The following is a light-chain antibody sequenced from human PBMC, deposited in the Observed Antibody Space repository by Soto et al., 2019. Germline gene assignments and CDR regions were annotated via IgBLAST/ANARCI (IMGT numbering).Light chain of an antibody. CDR2: DAS. J-gene: IGKJ3*01. V-gene: IGKV3-11*01. Sequence: EIVLTQSPGTLSVSPGAGATLSCRASQSVSRYLAWYQHHVGQAPRLLIYDASSRATGIPARFSGSGSGTDFTLTISSLEPEDFAVYFCQQYNNWPPVTFGPGTKVDI. CDR3: QQYNNWPPVT. CDR1: QSVSRY.